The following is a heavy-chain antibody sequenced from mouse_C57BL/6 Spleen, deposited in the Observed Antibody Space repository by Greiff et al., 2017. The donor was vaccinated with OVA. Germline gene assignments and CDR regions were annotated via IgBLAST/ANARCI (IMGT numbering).Heavy chain of an antibody. Sequence: VQLQQSGPELVKPGASVKISCKASGYAFSSSWMNWVKQRPGKGLEWIGRIYPGDGDTNYNGKFKGKATLTADKSSSTAYMQLSSLTSEDSAVYFCARDDYDEMMDYWGQGTSVTVSS. J-gene: IGHJ4*01. CDR2: IYPGDGDT. V-gene: IGHV1-82*01. CDR1: GYAFSSSW. D-gene: IGHD2-4*01. CDR3: ARDDYDEMMDY.